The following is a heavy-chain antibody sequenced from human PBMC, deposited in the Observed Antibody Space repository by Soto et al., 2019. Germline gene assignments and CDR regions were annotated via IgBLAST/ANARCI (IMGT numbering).Heavy chain of an antibody. J-gene: IGHJ6*02. V-gene: IGHV3-23*01. D-gene: IGHD6-13*01. Sequence: GWSLRLSCAASGFTFSSYAMSWVRQAPGKGLEWVSAISGSGGSTYYADSVKGRFTISRDNSKNTLYLQMNSLRAEDTAVYYCAKRMQQLVPHGDYYYYYGMDVWGQGTTVTVSS. CDR2: ISGSGGST. CDR1: GFTFSSYA. CDR3: AKRMQQLVPHGDYYYYYGMDV.